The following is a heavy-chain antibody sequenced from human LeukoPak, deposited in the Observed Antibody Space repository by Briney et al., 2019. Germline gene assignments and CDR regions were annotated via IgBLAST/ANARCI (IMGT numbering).Heavy chain of an antibody. D-gene: IGHD2-8*01. V-gene: IGHV4-34*01. CDR2: INHSGST. CDR1: GGSFSGYY. J-gene: IGHJ4*02. CDR3: AKWSSTLKAFDF. Sequence: SETLSLTCAVYGGSFSGYYWSWIRQPPGKGLEWIGEINHSGSTNYNPSLKSRVTTSVDTSKSQFSLKLSSVTAADTAVYYCAKWSSTLKAFDFWGQGILAIVSS.